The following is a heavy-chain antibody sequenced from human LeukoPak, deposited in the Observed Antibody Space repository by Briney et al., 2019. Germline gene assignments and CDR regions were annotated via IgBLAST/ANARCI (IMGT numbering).Heavy chain of an antibody. CDR2: IYHSGST. J-gene: IGHJ2*01. CDR3: ARYYDILTGYDRHYWYFDL. CDR1: GGSISSGGYS. Sequence: PSQTLSLTCAVSGGSISSGGYSWSWIRQPPGKGLEWIGYIYHSGSTYYNPSLKSRVTISVDRSKNQFSLKLSSGTAADTAVYYCARYYDILTGYDRHYWYFDLWGRGTLVTVSS. D-gene: IGHD3-9*01. V-gene: IGHV4-30-2*01.